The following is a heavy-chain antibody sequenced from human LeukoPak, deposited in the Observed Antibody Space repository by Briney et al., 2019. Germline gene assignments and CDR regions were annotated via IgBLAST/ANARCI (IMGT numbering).Heavy chain of an antibody. J-gene: IGHJ4*02. Sequence: PGGSLRLSCAASGFTFSSYSMNWVRQAPGKGLEWVSSISSSSSYIYYADSVKGRFTISRDNSKNTLYLQMNSLRAEDTAVYYCAKERGIVGGQGPFDYWGQGTLVTVSS. CDR1: GFTFSSYS. CDR2: ISSSSSYI. D-gene: IGHD1-26*01. CDR3: AKERGIVGGQGPFDY. V-gene: IGHV3-21*04.